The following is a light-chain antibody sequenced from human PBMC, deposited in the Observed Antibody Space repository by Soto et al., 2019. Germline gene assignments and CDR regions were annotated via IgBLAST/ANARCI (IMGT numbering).Light chain of an antibody. V-gene: IGKV3D-20*02. CDR2: GAS. Sequence: ETVLTQSPGTLSLSPGERASLSCRASSTVDSIYLAWYQQKPGQAPRLLIYGASNRATGIPDRFSGSGSGTDFTLTISRLEPEDFAVYYCQQRSNWRWLTFGGGTKVEIK. CDR1: STVDSIY. J-gene: IGKJ4*01. CDR3: QQRSNWRWLT.